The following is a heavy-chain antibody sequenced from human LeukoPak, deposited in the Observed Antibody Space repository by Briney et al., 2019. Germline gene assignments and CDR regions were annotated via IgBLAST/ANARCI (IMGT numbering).Heavy chain of an antibody. CDR1: GFTFSSYT. CDR3: AKVIQDYDSSGSFDY. CDR2: IGTSSTTI. D-gene: IGHD3-22*01. V-gene: IGHV3-48*01. J-gene: IGHJ4*02. Sequence: GGSLRLSCAASGFTFSSYTMNWVRQPPGKGLEWVSNIGTSSTTIYYADSVKGRFTISRDNAKNSLYLQMNSLRAEDTALYYCAKVIQDYDSSGSFDYWGQGTLVTVSS.